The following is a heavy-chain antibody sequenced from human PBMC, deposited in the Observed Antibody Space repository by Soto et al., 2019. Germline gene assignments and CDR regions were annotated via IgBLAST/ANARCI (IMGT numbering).Heavy chain of an antibody. CDR2: IYYSGST. J-gene: IGHJ5*02. D-gene: IGHD3-10*01. CDR1: GGSISSGDYY. CDR3: ARGRITMVRGVKPKGWFDP. Sequence: PSETLSLTCTVSGGSISSGDYYWSWIRQPPGKGLEWIGYIYYSGSTYYNPSLKSRVTISIDTSKNQFSLKLSSVTAADTAVYYCARGRITMVRGVKPKGWFDPWGQGTPVTVSS. V-gene: IGHV4-30-4*01.